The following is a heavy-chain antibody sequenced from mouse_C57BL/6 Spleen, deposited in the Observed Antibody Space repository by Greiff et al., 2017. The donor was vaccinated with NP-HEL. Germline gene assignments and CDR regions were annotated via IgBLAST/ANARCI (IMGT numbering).Heavy chain of an antibody. J-gene: IGHJ4*01. CDR3: GRSDYSSYYAMDY. D-gene: IGHD1-1*01. CDR1: GYTFTSYW. Sequence: VQLQESGAELARPGASVKLSCKASGYTFTSYWMHWVKQRPGQGLEWIGYINPSSGYTKYNEKFQDKATLTADKSSRTAYMKLSILTYEDSAVYYCGRSDYSSYYAMDYWGQGTSVTVSS. CDR2: INPSSGYT. V-gene: IGHV1-7*01.